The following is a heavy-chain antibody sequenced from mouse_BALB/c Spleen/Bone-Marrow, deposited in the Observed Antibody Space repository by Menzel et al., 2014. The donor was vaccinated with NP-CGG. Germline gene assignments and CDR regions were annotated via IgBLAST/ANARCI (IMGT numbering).Heavy chain of an antibody. D-gene: IGHD3-1*01. CDR1: GYSITSAYA. Sequence: EVQLVESGPGRMKPSQSLSLACTVTGYSITSAYAWNWIRQFPGDKLEWMGYITSSGHTSYNPSLKRRTTITRDTSKNQFFLQLNSVATEDTATYFCARSGDFFDYWGQGTTLTVSS. J-gene: IGHJ2*01. CDR2: ITSSGHT. CDR3: ARSGDFFDY. V-gene: IGHV3-2*02.